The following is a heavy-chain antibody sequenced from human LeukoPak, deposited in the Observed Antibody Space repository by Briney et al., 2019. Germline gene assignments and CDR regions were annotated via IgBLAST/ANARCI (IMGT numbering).Heavy chain of an antibody. J-gene: IGHJ6*04. D-gene: IGHD2-2*01. CDR1: GFTFGSYS. Sequence: GGSLRLSCAASGFTFGSYSMNWVRQAPGKGLEWVSSISSSSSYIYYADSVKGRFTISRDNAKNSLCLQMSSLRAEDTAVYYCARGGYCSSTSCYSLGGMDVWGKGTTVTVSS. V-gene: IGHV3-21*01. CDR2: ISSSSSYI. CDR3: ARGGYCSSTSCYSLGGMDV.